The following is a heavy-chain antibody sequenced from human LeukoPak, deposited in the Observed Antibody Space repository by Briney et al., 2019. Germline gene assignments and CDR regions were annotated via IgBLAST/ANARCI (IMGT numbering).Heavy chain of an antibody. J-gene: IGHJ4*02. CDR3: ERTYSSGWYYFDY. Sequence: GGSLRLSCAASGFTFSTYSMNWVRQAPGKGLEWVSSISSSVSTIYYADSVKGRFTISRDNAKNSLYLQMISLRAEDTAVYYCERTYSSGWYYFDYWGQGTLVTVSS. CDR2: ISSSVSTI. CDR1: GFTFSTYS. D-gene: IGHD6-19*01. V-gene: IGHV3-48*01.